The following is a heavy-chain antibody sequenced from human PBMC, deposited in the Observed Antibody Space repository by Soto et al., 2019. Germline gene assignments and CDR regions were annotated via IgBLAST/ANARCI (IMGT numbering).Heavy chain of an antibody. CDR2: IWYDGSNK. CDR3: ARDSGDSSGYYVY. D-gene: IGHD3-22*01. Sequence: PGGSLRLSCAASGFTFSSYGMHWVRQAPGKGLEWVAVIWYDGSNKYYADSVKGRFTISRDNSKNTLYLQMNSLRAEDTAVYYCARDSGDSSGYYVYWGQGTLVTVSS. CDR1: GFTFSSYG. V-gene: IGHV3-33*01. J-gene: IGHJ4*02.